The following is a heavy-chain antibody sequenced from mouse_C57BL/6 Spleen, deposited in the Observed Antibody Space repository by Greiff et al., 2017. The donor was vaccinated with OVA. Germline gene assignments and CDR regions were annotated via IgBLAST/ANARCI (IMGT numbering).Heavy chain of an antibody. CDR1: GYTFTSYW. CDR3: AVYYYGSSPFDY. Sequence: QVQLQQSGAELAKPGASVKLSCKASGYTFTSYWMHWVKQRPGQGLEWIGYINPSSGYTKYNQKFKDKATLTADKSSSTAYMQLSSLTYEDSAVYSCAVYYYGSSPFDYWGQGTTLTVSS. D-gene: IGHD1-1*01. V-gene: IGHV1-7*01. J-gene: IGHJ2*01. CDR2: INPSSGYT.